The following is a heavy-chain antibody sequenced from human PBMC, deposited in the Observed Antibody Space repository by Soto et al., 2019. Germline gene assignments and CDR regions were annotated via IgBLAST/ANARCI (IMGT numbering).Heavy chain of an antibody. Sequence: SETLSLTCIVSGDSMSSGGYYWSWIRQHPGKGLEWIGYTFYSGSAFYNPSLKGRVTISVETSKNRFSLRLNSVTAADTAVYFCARDRSRYDSWSGYVSTTNWFDPWGQGALVTVS. D-gene: IGHD3-3*01. CDR2: TFYSGSA. CDR1: GDSMSSGGYY. CDR3: ARDRSRYDSWSGYVSTTNWFDP. V-gene: IGHV4-31*03. J-gene: IGHJ5*02.